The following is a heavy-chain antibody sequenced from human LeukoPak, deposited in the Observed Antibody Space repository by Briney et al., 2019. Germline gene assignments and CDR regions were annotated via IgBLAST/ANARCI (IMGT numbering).Heavy chain of an antibody. Sequence: SQTLSLTCTVSGGSISSGSYYWSWIRQPAGKGLEWIGRIYTSGSTNYNPSLKSRVTISVDTSKNQFSLKLSSVTAADTAVYYCARGGGYSYGQPYYFDYWGQGTLVTVSS. V-gene: IGHV4-61*02. D-gene: IGHD5-18*01. J-gene: IGHJ4*02. CDR2: IYTSGST. CDR3: ARGGGYSYGQPYYFDY. CDR1: GGSISSGSYY.